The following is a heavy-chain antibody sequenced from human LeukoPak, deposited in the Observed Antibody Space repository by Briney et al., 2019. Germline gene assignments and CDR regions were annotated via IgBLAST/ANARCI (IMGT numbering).Heavy chain of an antibody. J-gene: IGHJ4*02. D-gene: IGHD4-17*01. CDR2: IYYSGST. CDR1: GGSISSGGYY. V-gene: IGHV4-31*03. Sequence: SEPLSLTCTVSGGSISSGGYYWSWIRQHPGKGLEWIGYIYYSGSTYYNPSLKSRVTISVDTSKNQFSLKLSPVTAADTAVYYCARGANYGDIFDYWGQGTLVTVSS. CDR3: ARGANYGDIFDY.